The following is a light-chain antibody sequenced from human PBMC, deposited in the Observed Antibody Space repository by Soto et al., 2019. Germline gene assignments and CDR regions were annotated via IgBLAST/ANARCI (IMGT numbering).Light chain of an antibody. CDR1: QSVSSN. J-gene: IGKJ5*01. Sequence: EIVMTQSPATLSVSPGERATLSCRASQSVSSNLAWYQQKPGQAPRLLIYGASPRATGIPARFSGSESGTEFTLTISSLQSENFAVYYWQRYNNWPTFGQGTRLAI. CDR2: GAS. V-gene: IGKV3-15*01. CDR3: QRYNNWPT.